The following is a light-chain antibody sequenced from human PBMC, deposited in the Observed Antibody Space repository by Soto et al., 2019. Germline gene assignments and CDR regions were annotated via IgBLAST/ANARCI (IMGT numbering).Light chain of an antibody. V-gene: IGLV2-8*01. J-gene: IGLJ2*01. CDR1: SSDVGGYNY. CDR2: EVS. Sequence: QSALTQPPSASGSPGQSVTISCTGNSSDVGGYNYVSWYQQHPGKAPKLMISEVSKRPSGVPDRFSGSKSGNTASLTVSGLHAEDEADYYRSSFAGNNNLVFGGGTKLTVL. CDR3: SSFAGNNNLV.